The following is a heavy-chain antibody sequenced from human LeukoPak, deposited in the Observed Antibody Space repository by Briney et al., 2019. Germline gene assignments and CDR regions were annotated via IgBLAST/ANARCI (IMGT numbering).Heavy chain of an antibody. CDR1: GGSISSGNYY. CDR2: ISYSGST. V-gene: IGHV4-39*01. D-gene: IGHD5-12*01. J-gene: IGHJ4*02. Sequence: KPSETLSLTCTVSGGSISSGNYYWGWIRQPPGKGLEWIGSISYSGSTYYNASLKSRVTISVDTSKNQFSLKLSSVTAVDTAVYYCATGTYSDYYVYWGQGTLVTVSS. CDR3: ATGTYSDYYVY.